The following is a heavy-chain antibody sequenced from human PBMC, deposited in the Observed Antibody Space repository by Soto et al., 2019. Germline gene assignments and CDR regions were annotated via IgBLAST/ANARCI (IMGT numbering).Heavy chain of an antibody. V-gene: IGHV1-2*04. CDR2: INPKSGGT. D-gene: IGHD2-8*01. CDR1: GYSFTDYH. Sequence: EASVKVSCKASGYSFTDYHIHWVRQAPGQGLEWLGRINPKSGGTSTAQKFQGWVTMTTDKSSSTASMELTRLTSDDTAIYYCARGDSTDCSNGVCSFFYNHDMDVWGQGTTVTVSS. CDR3: ARGDSTDCSNGVCSFFYNHDMDV. J-gene: IGHJ6*02.